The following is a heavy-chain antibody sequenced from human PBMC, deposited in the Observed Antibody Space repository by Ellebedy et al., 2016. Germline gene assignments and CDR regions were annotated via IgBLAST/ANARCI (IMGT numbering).Heavy chain of an antibody. Sequence: GGSLRLSXTASGFTFSDYYMSWIRQAPGKGLEWVSYISGSGTYTNYADSVKGRFTISRDNAKNSLYLQMNSLRAEDTAVYYCARDQPEDYYDSSGIGYYFDYWGQGTLVTVSS. V-gene: IGHV3-11*05. CDR1: GFTFSDYY. CDR3: ARDQPEDYYDSSGIGYYFDY. CDR2: ISGSGTYT. D-gene: IGHD3-22*01. J-gene: IGHJ4*02.